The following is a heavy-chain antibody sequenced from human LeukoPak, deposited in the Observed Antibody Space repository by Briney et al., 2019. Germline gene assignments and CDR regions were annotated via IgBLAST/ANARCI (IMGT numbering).Heavy chain of an antibody. Sequence: GGSLRLSCAASGFTFSSYWMSWVRQAPGKGLEWVANIKQDGSEKYYVDSVKGRFTISRDNAKNSLYLQMNSLRAEDTAVYYCARVSAMYAFDYWGQGTLVTVSP. CDR2: IKQDGSEK. CDR3: ARVSAMYAFDY. J-gene: IGHJ4*02. V-gene: IGHV3-7*01. D-gene: IGHD2-8*01. CDR1: GFTFSSYW.